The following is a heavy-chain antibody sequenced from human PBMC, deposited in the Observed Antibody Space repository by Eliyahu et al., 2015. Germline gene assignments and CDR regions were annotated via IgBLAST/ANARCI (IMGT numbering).Heavy chain of an antibody. CDR2: ISGSGGST. CDR3: AKDGNDYGDYRAILEPIDY. CDR1: GFXFSSXX. D-gene: IGHD4-17*01. Sequence: EVQLVESGGGLVQPGGSLRLSCAASGFXFSSXXXSWVRQXPGKGLGWVSAISGSGGSTYYADSVKGRFTISRDNSKNTLYLQMNSLRAEDTAVYYCAKDGNDYGDYRAILEPIDYWGQGTLVTVSS. J-gene: IGHJ4*02. V-gene: IGHV3-23*04.